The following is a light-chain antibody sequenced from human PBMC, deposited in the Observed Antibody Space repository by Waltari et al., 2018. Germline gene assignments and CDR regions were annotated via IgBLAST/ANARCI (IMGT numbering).Light chain of an antibody. CDR2: GAM. CDR3: QQYDTSPAT. J-gene: IGKJ2*01. Sequence: EIVLTQSPGTLSLSPGERATLSCRASQSLRVAYLAWHQQKSGQAPRLLIYGAMYRASDIPDRFSGSGSGTDFTLTISRLEPEDFAVYYCQQYDTSPATFGQGTKLEIK. CDR1: QSLRVAY. V-gene: IGKV3-20*01.